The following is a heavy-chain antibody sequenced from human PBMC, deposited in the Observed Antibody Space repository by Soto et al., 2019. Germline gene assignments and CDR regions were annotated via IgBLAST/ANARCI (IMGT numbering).Heavy chain of an antibody. V-gene: IGHV3-23*01. D-gene: IGHD6-19*01. CDR1: GFTFTSYA. CDR2: ISGNGGVT. CDR3: AKRPAGSKNGLYYFDL. Sequence: GGSLRLSCAASGFTFTSYAMGWVRQAPGKGLERVSSISGNGGVTMYADSVKGRFTISRDNSKNTLYLQMNSLRAEDTAVYYCAKRPAGSKNGLYYFDLWGHGNLVTVSS. J-gene: IGHJ4*01.